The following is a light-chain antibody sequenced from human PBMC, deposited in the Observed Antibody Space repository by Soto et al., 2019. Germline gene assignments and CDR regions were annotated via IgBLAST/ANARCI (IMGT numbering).Light chain of an antibody. Sequence: VLTQSPGTLSLSPGERATISCRARQSISRYYLAWYQHKPGQAPRLLMNGAFSSAAGIPHRFSGGGSATNFTLTISSREPEDCGVDYCQQPGGSPPYTFGQGTRVEIK. J-gene: IGKJ2*01. CDR2: GAF. V-gene: IGKV3-20*01. CDR3: QQPGGSPPYT. CDR1: QSISRYY.